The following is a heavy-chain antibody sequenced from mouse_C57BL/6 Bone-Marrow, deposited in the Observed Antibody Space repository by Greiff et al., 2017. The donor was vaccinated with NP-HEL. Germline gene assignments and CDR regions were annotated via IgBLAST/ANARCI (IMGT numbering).Heavy chain of an antibody. D-gene: IGHD2-2*01. CDR2: IRSKSNNYAT. CDR1: GFSFNTYA. J-gene: IGHJ3*01. Sequence: EVKVVESGGGLVQPKGSLKLSCAASGFSFNTYAMNWVRQAPGKGLEWVARIRSKSNNYATYYADSVKDRFTISRDDSESMLYLQMNNLKTEDTAMDYCVRPIDGYGAWFAYWGQGTLVTVSA. CDR3: VRPIDGYGAWFAY. V-gene: IGHV10-1*01.